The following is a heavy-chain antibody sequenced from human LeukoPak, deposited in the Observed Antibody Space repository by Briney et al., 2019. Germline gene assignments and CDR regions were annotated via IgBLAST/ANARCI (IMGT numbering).Heavy chain of an antibody. J-gene: IGHJ4*02. Sequence: GGSLRLSCAASGFTFSSYWMSWVRQAPGKGLEWVANIKQDGSEKYYVDSVKGRFTISRGNAKNSLYLQMNSLRAEDTAVYYCARERPSSSWSPLTFDYWGQGTLVTVSS. CDR1: GFTFSSYW. D-gene: IGHD6-13*01. V-gene: IGHV3-7*01. CDR2: IKQDGSEK. CDR3: ARERPSSSWSPLTFDY.